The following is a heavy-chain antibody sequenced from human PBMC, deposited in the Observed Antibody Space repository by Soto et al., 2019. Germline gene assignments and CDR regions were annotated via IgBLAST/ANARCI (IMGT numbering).Heavy chain of an antibody. CDR3: AREVYDILTGYYDGTLDY. Sequence: GGSLRLSCAASGFTFSSYWMSWVRQAPGKGLEWVANIKQDGSEKYYVDSVKGRFTISRDNAKNSLYLQMNSLRAEDTAVYYCAREVYDILTGYYDGTLDYWGQGTLVTVSS. V-gene: IGHV3-7*05. D-gene: IGHD3-9*01. CDR2: IKQDGSEK. J-gene: IGHJ4*02. CDR1: GFTFSSYW.